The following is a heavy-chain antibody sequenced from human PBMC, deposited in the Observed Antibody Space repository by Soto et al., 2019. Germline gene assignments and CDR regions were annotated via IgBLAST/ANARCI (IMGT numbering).Heavy chain of an antibody. V-gene: IGHV3-7*01. D-gene: IGHD3-16*01. Sequence: PRLSCAVSGFTFRSFWMSWVRQAPGKGLEWVASINEDGSEIYYVDSVKGRFTISRDNADNSLFLQMNSLSAEDTGVYFCARDIGFDYVDWGQGTLVTVSS. CDR1: GFTFRSFW. J-gene: IGHJ1*01. CDR3: ARDIGFDYVD. CDR2: INEDGSEI.